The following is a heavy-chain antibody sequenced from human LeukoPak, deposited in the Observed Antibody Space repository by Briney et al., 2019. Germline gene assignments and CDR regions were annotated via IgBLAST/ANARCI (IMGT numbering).Heavy chain of an antibody. CDR1: GYTFSSYG. CDR3: ARGRIYYDGSGHYYPDY. D-gene: IGHD3-22*01. V-gene: IGHV1-18*01. CDR2: ISGDSDST. J-gene: IGHJ4*02. Sequence: ASVKVSCKPSGYTFSSYGVTWVRQAPGQGLEWMGWISGDSDSTNYAQKFQDKVTMTTDTSTNTAYLELRSLTSDDTAIYYCARGRIYYDGSGHYYPDYWGQGTLLTVSS.